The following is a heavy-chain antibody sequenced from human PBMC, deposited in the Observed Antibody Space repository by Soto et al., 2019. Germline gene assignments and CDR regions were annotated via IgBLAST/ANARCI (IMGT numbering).Heavy chain of an antibody. CDR2: ISAYNGNT. CDR3: ARTSYDILTGYYGGDY. CDR1: GYTFITYG. V-gene: IGHV1-18*01. J-gene: IGHJ4*02. D-gene: IGHD3-9*01. Sequence: QVQLVQSGAEVKKPGASVKVSCKASGYTFITYGISWVRQAPGQGLEWMGWISAYNGNTNYAQKLQGRVTMTTDTSTSTAYMELRSLRSDDTAVYYCARTSYDILTGYYGGDYWGQGTLVTVSS.